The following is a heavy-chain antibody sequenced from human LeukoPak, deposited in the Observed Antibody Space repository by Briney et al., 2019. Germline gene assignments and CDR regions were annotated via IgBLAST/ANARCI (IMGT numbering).Heavy chain of an antibody. Sequence: ASVKVSCKASGYTFTGYYMRWVRQAPGQGLEWMGWINPNSGGTNYAQKFQGRVTMTRDTSISTAYMELSRLRSDDTAVYYCAREHDYSNYYGAFDVWGQGTMVTVSS. CDR1: GYTFTGYY. CDR3: AREHDYSNYYGAFDV. CDR2: INPNSGGT. J-gene: IGHJ3*01. V-gene: IGHV1-2*02. D-gene: IGHD4-11*01.